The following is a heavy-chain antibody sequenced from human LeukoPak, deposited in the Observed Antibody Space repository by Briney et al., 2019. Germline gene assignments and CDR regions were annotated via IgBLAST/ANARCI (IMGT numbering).Heavy chain of an antibody. CDR2: TSSRGSII. J-gene: IGHJ4*02. CDR1: GFNFSDYF. CDR3: ARGANYFDY. Sequence: GMSLRLSCTASGFNFSDYFISWIRQAPGKGLEWVSYTSSRGSIIHYADSVKGRFTISRDNSKNSVYLQLNSPRADNTAIYFCARGANYFDYWGQGTLVTVSS. V-gene: IGHV3-11*04.